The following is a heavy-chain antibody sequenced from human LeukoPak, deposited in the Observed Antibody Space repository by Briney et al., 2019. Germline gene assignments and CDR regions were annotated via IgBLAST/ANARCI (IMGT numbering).Heavy chain of an antibody. CDR1: GYAFTSYG. CDR2: ISAYNGNT. V-gene: IGHV1-18*01. D-gene: IGHD2-15*01. J-gene: IGHJ5*02. Sequence: ASVKVSCKASGYAFTSYGISWVRQAPGQRLEWMGWISAYNGNTNYAQKLQGRVTMTTDTSTSTAYMELRSLRSDDTAVYYCARDVRYCSGGSCFGNWFDPWGQGTLVTVSS. CDR3: ARDVRYCSGGSCFGNWFDP.